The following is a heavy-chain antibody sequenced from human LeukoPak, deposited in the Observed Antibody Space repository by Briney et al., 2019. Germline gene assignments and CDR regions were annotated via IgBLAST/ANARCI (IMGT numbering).Heavy chain of an antibody. CDR1: GFTFSSYG. Sequence: GRSLRLSCAASGFTFSSYGMHWVRQAPGKGLEWVAVVSSDGSIKFYPDSVKGRFTVSRDNSKNTLYLQMDSLRTDDTAVYFCARDPVPGSPDYFWGQGTLVTVSS. CDR2: VSSDGSIK. D-gene: IGHD2/OR15-2a*01. CDR3: ARDPVPGSPDYF. V-gene: IGHV3-30*03. J-gene: IGHJ4*02.